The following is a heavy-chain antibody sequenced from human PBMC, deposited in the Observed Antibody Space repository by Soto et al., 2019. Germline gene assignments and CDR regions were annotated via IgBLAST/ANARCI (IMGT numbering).Heavy chain of an antibody. V-gene: IGHV3-23*01. CDR1: GFTFSSYA. D-gene: IGHD6-6*01. CDR3: AKQIRKLVRYYYYYGMDV. CDR2: ISGSGGST. J-gene: IGHJ6*02. Sequence: GGSLRLSCAASGFTFSSYAMSWVRQAPGKGLEWVSAISGSGGSTYYADSVKGRFTISRDNSKNTLYLQMNSLRAEDTAVYYCAKQIRKLVRYYYYYGMDVWGPGTTVTVSS.